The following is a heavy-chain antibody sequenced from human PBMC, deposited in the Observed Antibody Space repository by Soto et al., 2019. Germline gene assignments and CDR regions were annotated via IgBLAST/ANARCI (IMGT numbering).Heavy chain of an antibody. CDR2: ISYDGSNK. CDR3: ARDVGSSWYGGFDY. Sequence: QVQLVESGGGVVQPGRSLRLSCAASGFTFSSYAMHWVRQAPGKGLEWVAVISYDGSNKYYADSVKGRFTISRDNSKNTLYLQMNSVRAEDTAVYYCARDVGSSWYGGFDYWGQGTLVTVSS. V-gene: IGHV3-30-3*01. D-gene: IGHD6-13*01. CDR1: GFTFSSYA. J-gene: IGHJ4*02.